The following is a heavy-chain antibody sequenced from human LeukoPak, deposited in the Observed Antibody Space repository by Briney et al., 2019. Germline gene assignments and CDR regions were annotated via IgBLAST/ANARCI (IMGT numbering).Heavy chain of an antibody. CDR2: INPNSGGT. V-gene: IGHV1-2*02. Sequence: ASVKVSCKASGYTFTSYYMHWVRQAPGQGLEWMGWINPNSGGTNYAQKFQGRVTMTRDTSISTAYMELSRLRSDDTAVYYCARGGKYYGSGICYMDVWGKGTTVTISS. J-gene: IGHJ6*03. D-gene: IGHD3-10*01. CDR3: ARGGKYYGSGICYMDV. CDR1: GYTFTSYY.